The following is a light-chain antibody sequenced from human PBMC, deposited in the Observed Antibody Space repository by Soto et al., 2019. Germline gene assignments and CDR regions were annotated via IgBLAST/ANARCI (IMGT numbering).Light chain of an antibody. CDR1: SSDVGSYNR. CDR3: SSYRSRSTLV. CDR2: DVS. V-gene: IGLV2-18*02. J-gene: IGLJ2*01. Sequence: QSALTQPPSVSGSPGQSVSISCTGTSSDVGSYNRVSWYQQPPGTAPKLMIYDVSNRPSGVPDRFSGSKSGNTASLTISGLHADDEADYYCSSYRSRSTLVFGGGTKLTVL.